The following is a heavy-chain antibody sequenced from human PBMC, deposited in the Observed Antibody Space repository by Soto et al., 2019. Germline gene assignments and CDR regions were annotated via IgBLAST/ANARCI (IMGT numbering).Heavy chain of an antibody. CDR3: AGDLIRNYYDSSGYGDY. V-gene: IGHV1-18*04. J-gene: IGHJ4*02. CDR1: GYTFTSYG. Sequence: QVQLVQSGAEVKKPGASVKVSCKASGYTFTSYGISWVRQAPGQGLEWMGWISAYNGNPNNAQKLQGRVTLSTGTAPSTVYMGRRRLRFDDTVVYFCAGDLIRNYYDSSGYGDYWCQGALVTVSS. CDR2: ISAYNGNP. D-gene: IGHD3-22*01.